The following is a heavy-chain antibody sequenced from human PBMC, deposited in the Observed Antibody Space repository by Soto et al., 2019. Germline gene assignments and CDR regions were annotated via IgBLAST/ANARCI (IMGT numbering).Heavy chain of an antibody. Sequence: QITLKESGPTLVKPTQTLTLTCTFSGFSLSTSGVGVGWIRQPPGKALEWLALIYWDDDKRYSPSLKSRLTSTKDTSKNQVVHTMTNMDPVDTATYYCAHSGRPTYYYDSSGYFQPHAFDIWGQGTMVTVSS. CDR1: GFSLSTSGVG. V-gene: IGHV2-5*02. CDR2: IYWDDDK. CDR3: AHSGRPTYYYDSSGYFQPHAFDI. D-gene: IGHD3-22*01. J-gene: IGHJ3*02.